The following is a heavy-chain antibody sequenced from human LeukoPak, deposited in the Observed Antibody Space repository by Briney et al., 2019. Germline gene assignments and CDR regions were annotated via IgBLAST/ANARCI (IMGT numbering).Heavy chain of an antibody. CDR2: ISSIGST. Sequence: SETLSLTCTVSGGSIGSHYWSWIRQPPGKGLEWIGYISSIGSTNYNPSLKSRVTISVDTSKNQFSLKLTSVTAADTAVYFCARDPTTVTKGLDIWGQGTMVTVSS. D-gene: IGHD4-17*01. V-gene: IGHV4-59*11. J-gene: IGHJ3*02. CDR3: ARDPTTVTKGLDI. CDR1: GGSIGSHY.